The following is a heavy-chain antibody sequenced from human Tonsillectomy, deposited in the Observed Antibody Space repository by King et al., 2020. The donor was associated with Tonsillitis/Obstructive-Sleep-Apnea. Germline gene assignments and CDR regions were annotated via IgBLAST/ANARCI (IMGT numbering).Heavy chain of an antibody. CDR1: GFTFSSYG. D-gene: IGHD5-12*01. J-gene: IGHJ4*02. Sequence: VQLVESGGGVVQPGRSLRLSCAASGFTFSSYGVHWVRQAPGKGLEWVAVIWYDGRKKYYADSVKGRFTISRDNSKNTLYLQMNSLRAEDTAVYYCARDYEGDYFDYWGQGTLVTVSS. V-gene: IGHV3-33*01. CDR3: ARDYEGDYFDY. CDR2: IWYDGRKK.